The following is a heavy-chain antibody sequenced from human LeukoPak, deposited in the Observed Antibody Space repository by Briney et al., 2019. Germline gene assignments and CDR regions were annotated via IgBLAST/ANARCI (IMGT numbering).Heavy chain of an antibody. CDR1: GGSFSGYY. D-gene: IGHD4-11*01. CDR3: ATQGDYSVFLGFDP. V-gene: IGHV4-34*01. Sequence: SETLSLTCSVYGGSFSGYYWSWIRQPPGKGLEWIGEINHSGSTNYNPSLKSRVTISVDKSKNQFSLNLRSVTAADTAVYYCATQGDYSVFLGFDPWGQGTLVTVSS. J-gene: IGHJ5*02. CDR2: INHSGST.